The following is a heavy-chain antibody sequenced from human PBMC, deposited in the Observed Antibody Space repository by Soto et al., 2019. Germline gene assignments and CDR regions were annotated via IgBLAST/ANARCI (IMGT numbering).Heavy chain of an antibody. D-gene: IGHD3-10*01. Sequence: SETLSLTCAVYGGSFSGYYWSWIRQPPGKGLEWIGEINHSGSTNYNPSLKSRVTISVDTSKNQFSLKLSSVTAADTAVYYCARLVGGTDYYGMDVWGQGTTVTVSS. V-gene: IGHV4-34*01. CDR1: GGSFSGYY. CDR2: INHSGST. CDR3: ARLVGGTDYYGMDV. J-gene: IGHJ6*02.